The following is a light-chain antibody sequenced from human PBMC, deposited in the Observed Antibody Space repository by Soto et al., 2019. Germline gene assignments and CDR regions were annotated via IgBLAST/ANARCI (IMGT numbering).Light chain of an antibody. J-gene: IGKJ1*01. CDR1: QSVSSN. CDR2: GAS. Sequence: EIVMKQSPATLSVSPGERVTLSCRASQSVSSNLAWYQQKPGQAPRLLIYGASTRATAIPGRFSGSGSGTEFTLTISSLQSEDFAVYYCQQYNNWLGTFGQGTKVDI. V-gene: IGKV3-15*01. CDR3: QQYNNWLGT.